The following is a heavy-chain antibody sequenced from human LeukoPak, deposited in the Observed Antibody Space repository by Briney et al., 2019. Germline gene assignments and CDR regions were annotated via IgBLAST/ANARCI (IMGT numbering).Heavy chain of an antibody. CDR3: ARSIPGSTWYYFDY. J-gene: IGHJ4*02. CDR2: IYSGGST. CDR1: GFTFTNHW. D-gene: IGHD6-13*01. V-gene: IGHV3-66*01. Sequence: GGSLRLSCAASGFTFTNHWMSWVRQAPGKGLEWVSVIYSGGSTYSADSVQGRFTISRDTSKNTLYLQMNGLRAEDTAVYYCARSIPGSTWYYFDYWGQGTLVAVSS.